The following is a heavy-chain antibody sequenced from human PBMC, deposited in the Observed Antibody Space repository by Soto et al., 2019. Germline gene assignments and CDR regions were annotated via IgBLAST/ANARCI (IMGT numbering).Heavy chain of an antibody. Sequence: LQLQESGPGLVKPSETLSLTCSVSGGSVSSNSYHWGWIRQPPGKGLEWIGSFYYGGSTYYNPSLKSRVTLSVDTSKNQLSLKLSSVTAADTSFDYCARHRRFGEFVFDHWGLGTLVTVSS. CDR2: FYYGGST. J-gene: IGHJ4*02. CDR1: GGSVSSNSYH. CDR3: ARHRRFGEFVFDH. V-gene: IGHV4-39*01. D-gene: IGHD3-10*01.